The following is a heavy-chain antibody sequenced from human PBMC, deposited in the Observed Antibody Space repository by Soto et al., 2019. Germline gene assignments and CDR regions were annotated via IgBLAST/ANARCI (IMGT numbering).Heavy chain of an antibody. V-gene: IGHV1-58*01. CDR2: IVVGSGNT. CDR1: GFTFTSSA. Sequence: GASVKVSCKASGFTFTSSAVQWVRQARGQRLEWIGWIVVGSGNTNYAQKFQERVTITRDMSTSTAYMELSSLRSEDTAVYYCAADPHYDFWSGEVDYWGQGTLVTVPQ. CDR3: AADPHYDFWSGEVDY. J-gene: IGHJ4*02. D-gene: IGHD3-3*01.